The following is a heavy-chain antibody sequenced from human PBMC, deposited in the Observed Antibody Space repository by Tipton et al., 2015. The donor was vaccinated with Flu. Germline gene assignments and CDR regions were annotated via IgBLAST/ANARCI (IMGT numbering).Heavy chain of an antibody. D-gene: IGHD3-10*01. CDR1: GYSISSGYY. CDR2: IFHIGSS. J-gene: IGHJ3*02. V-gene: IGHV4-38-2*01. CDR3: ARVTTQVFGGDAFDI. Sequence: TLSLTCAVSGYSISSGYYWGWIRQPPGKGLEWIGSIFHIGSSYYNPSLQSRVTISVDTSKNQFSLKLTSVTAADTAVYYCARVTTQVFGGDAFDIWGQGTTVTVSS.